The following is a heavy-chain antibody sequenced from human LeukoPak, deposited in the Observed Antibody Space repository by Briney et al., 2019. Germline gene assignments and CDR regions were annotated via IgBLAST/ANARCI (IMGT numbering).Heavy chain of an antibody. D-gene: IGHD5-24*01. V-gene: IGHV4-59*01. J-gene: IGHJ4*02. CDR1: GGSISSYY. CDR2: IYYSGST. Sequence: SETLSLTCTVSGGSISSYYWSWIRQPPGKGLEWIWYIYYSGSTNYNPSLKSRVTITVDTSKNQFSLKLSSVTAADTAVYYCAREGGDGYNLAFDYWGQGTLVTVSS. CDR3: AREGGDGYNLAFDY.